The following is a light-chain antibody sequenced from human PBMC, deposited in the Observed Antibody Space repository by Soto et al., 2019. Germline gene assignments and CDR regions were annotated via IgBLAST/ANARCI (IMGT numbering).Light chain of an antibody. V-gene: IGKV1-5*03. CDR2: AGA. CDR1: QSVSNW. Sequence: DIQMTQSPSALSASVGDRVTITCRASQSVSNWLAWYRQKPGEAPKLLIYAGATLERGVPSRFSGSGSGTEFTLTISSLQHDDFAPFYCQQYDTYSRTFGQGTKVEVK. CDR3: QQYDTYSRT. J-gene: IGKJ1*01.